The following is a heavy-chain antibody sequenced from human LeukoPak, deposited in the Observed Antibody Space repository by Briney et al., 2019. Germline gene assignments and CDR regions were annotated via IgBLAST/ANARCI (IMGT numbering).Heavy chain of an antibody. J-gene: IGHJ4*02. CDR1: GFTFSTFT. D-gene: IGHD3/OR15-3a*01. V-gene: IGHV3-30-3*01. CDR3: ARMFFEGTADLGGDY. CDR2: ISSDGSNK. Sequence: GGSLRLSCAASGFTFSTFTMHWVRQAPGKGLEWVALISSDGSNKYYADSVKGRFTISRDNSKNTLYLRMNSLRAEDTAVYYCARMFFEGTADLGGDYWGQGTLVTVSS.